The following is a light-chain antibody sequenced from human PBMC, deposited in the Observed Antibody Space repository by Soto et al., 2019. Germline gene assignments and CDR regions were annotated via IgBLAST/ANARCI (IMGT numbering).Light chain of an antibody. CDR2: EVS. CDR3: SSFADSNSCV. V-gene: IGLV2-8*01. CDR1: SSDIGGYTY. J-gene: IGLJ1*01. Sequence: QSALTQPPSASGSPGQSVTISCSGSSSDIGGYTYVSWYQHHPGKAPKLMIYEVSKRPSGVPDRFSGSKSGNTASLTVSGLQAEDEADYYCSSFADSNSCVFGTGTKVTVL.